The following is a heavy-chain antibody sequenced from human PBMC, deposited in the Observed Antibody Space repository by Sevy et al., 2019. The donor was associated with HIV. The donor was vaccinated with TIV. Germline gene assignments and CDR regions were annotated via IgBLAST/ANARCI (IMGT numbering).Heavy chain of an antibody. V-gene: IGHV3-33*01. D-gene: IGHD1-1*01. J-gene: IGHJ5*01. CDR3: ARDSARVIVPTAGFDS. Sequence: GGSLRLSCSASGFTFRSFSMHWVRQAPGMGLEWVAAIWYDGRTKQYADSVKGRFTISRDNSKNMLNLEMNSLRAEDTAVYFWARDSARVIVPTAGFDSWGQGTVVTVSS. CDR2: IWYDGRTK. CDR1: GFTFRSFS.